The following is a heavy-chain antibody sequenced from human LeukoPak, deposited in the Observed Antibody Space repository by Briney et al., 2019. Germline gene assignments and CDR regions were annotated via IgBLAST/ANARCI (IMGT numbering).Heavy chain of an antibody. J-gene: IGHJ4*02. Sequence: GGSLRLSCAASGFSFSSYAMSWVRQAPGKGLEWVSGISGSGGSTYYADSVKGRFTISRDNSKNTLYLQMNSLRAEDTAVYYCAKGYSYGYGYYFDYWGQGTLVTVSS. CDR1: GFSFSSYA. V-gene: IGHV3-23*01. D-gene: IGHD5-18*01. CDR3: AKGYSYGYGYYFDY. CDR2: ISGSGGST.